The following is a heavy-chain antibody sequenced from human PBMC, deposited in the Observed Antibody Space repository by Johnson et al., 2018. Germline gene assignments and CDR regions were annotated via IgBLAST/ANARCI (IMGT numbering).Heavy chain of an antibody. D-gene: IGHD3-22*01. J-gene: IGHJ1*01. CDR3: ASRYYDSSGYFAYFQH. Sequence: VQLVQSGGGLVQPGGSLRLSCAASGFTFSNYWMSWVRQAPGKGLEWVANIKQDGSEKYYVDSVKGRFTISRDNAKNSLYLQMNTLRADDTAVYYWASRYYDSSGYFAYFQHWGQGTLVTVSS. CDR2: IKQDGSEK. V-gene: IGHV3-7*01. CDR1: GFTFSNYW.